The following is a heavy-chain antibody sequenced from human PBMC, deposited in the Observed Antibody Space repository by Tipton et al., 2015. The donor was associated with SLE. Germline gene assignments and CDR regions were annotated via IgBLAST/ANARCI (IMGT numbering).Heavy chain of an antibody. V-gene: IGHV4-39*07. Sequence: LSLTCTVSGGSISSSSYYWSWIRQPPGKGLEWIGEINHSGSTNYNPSLKSRVTISVDTSKNQFSLKLSSVTAADTAVYYCARVTYGGNDYWGQGTLVTVSS. D-gene: IGHD4-23*01. J-gene: IGHJ4*02. CDR3: ARVTYGGNDY. CDR2: INHSGST. CDR1: GGSISSSSYY.